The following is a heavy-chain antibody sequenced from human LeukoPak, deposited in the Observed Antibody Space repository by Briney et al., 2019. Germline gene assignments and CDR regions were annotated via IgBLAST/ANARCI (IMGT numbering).Heavy chain of an antibody. V-gene: IGHV1-69*13. Sequence: ASVKVSCKAPGGTFSSYAISWVRQAPGQGLEWMGGIIPIFGTANYAQKFQGRVTITADESTGTAYMELSSLRSEDTAVYYCASSYGSGSYYYGMDVWGQGTTVTVSS. CDR1: GGTFSSYA. CDR3: ASSYGSGSYYYGMDV. D-gene: IGHD3-10*01. J-gene: IGHJ6*02. CDR2: IIPIFGTA.